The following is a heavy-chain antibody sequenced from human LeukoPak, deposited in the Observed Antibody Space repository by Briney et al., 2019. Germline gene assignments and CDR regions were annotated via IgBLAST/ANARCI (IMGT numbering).Heavy chain of an antibody. Sequence: PGGSLRLSCAASGFTFSSYAMSWVRQAPGKGLEWVSAISGSGGSTYYADSVKGRFTISRDKSKNTLYLQMNSLRAEDTAVYYCAKALLRPRDAFDIWGQGTMVTVSS. D-gene: IGHD3-22*01. J-gene: IGHJ3*02. CDR1: GFTFSSYA. V-gene: IGHV3-23*01. CDR3: AKALLRPRDAFDI. CDR2: ISGSGGST.